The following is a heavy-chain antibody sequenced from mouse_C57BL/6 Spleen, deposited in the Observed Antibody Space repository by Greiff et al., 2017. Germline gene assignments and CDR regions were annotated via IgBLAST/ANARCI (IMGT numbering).Heavy chain of an antibody. Sequence: EVKLVESGGGLVKPGGSLKLSCAASGFTFSSYAMSWVRQTPEKRLEWVATISDGGSYTYYPDNVKGRFTLSRVTAKNNLYLQMSHLKSEDTAVYYCARLLSKYEGGMDYRGQGTSVTVAS. CDR3: ARLLSKYEGGMDY. D-gene: IGHD2-5*01. CDR2: ISDGGSYT. J-gene: IGHJ4*01. V-gene: IGHV5-4*03. CDR1: GFTFSSYA.